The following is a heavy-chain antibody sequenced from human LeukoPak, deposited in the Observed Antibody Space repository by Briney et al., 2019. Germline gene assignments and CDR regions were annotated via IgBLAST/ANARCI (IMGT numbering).Heavy chain of an antibody. V-gene: IGHV1-2*02. CDR1: GYTFTGYY. J-gene: IGHJ5*02. Sequence: ASVKVSGKASGYTFTGYYMHWVRQAPGQGLEWMGWINPNSGGTNYAQKFQGRVTMTRDTSISTAYMELSRLRSDDTAVYYCARDADPISLVPAANWFDPWGQGTLVTVSS. D-gene: IGHD2-2*01. CDR3: ARDADPISLVPAANWFDP. CDR2: INPNSGGT.